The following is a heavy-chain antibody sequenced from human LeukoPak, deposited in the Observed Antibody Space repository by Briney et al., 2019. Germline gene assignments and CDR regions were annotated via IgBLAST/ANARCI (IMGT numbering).Heavy chain of an antibody. CDR1: GFTFSSYA. CDR3: ASPAPEGRGVLDAFDI. Sequence: GGSLRLSCAASGFTFSSYAMHWVRQAPGKGLEWVAVISYDGSNKYYADSVKGRFTISRDNSKNTLYLQMNSLRAEDTAVYYCASPAPEGRGVLDAFDIWGQGTMVTISS. J-gene: IGHJ3*02. V-gene: IGHV3-30*04. D-gene: IGHD3-10*01. CDR2: ISYDGSNK.